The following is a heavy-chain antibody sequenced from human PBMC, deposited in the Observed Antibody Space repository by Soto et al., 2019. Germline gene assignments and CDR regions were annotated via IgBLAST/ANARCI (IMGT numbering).Heavy chain of an antibody. Sequence: SSETLSLTCTVSGGSISSYYLSWIRQPAGKGLEWIGRIYTSGSTNYNPSLKSRVTMSVDTSKNQFSLKLSSVTAADTAVYYCASLYSYGSPDYYYGMDVWGQGTTVTVYS. J-gene: IGHJ6*02. CDR2: IYTSGST. V-gene: IGHV4-4*07. D-gene: IGHD5-18*01. CDR1: GGSISSYY. CDR3: ASLYSYGSPDYYYGMDV.